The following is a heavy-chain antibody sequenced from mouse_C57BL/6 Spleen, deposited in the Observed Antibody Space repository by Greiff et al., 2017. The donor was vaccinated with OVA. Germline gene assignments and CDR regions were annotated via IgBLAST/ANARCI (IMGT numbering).Heavy chain of an antibody. V-gene: IGHV1-54*01. J-gene: IGHJ2*01. CDR3: ARDDDGDYVAFDY. Sequence: VKLVESGAELVRPGTSVKVSCKASGYAFTNYLIEWVKQTPGQGLEWIGVINPGSGGTNYTEKFKGKATLTADKSSSTAYMQLSSLTSEDSAVYCCARDDDGDYVAFDYGGQGTTLTVAS. CDR2: INPGSGGT. CDR1: GYAFTNYL. D-gene: IGHD2-3*01.